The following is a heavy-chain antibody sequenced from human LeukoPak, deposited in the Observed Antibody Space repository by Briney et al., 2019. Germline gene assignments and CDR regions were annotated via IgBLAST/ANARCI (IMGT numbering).Heavy chain of an antibody. D-gene: IGHD3-10*01. CDR1: GYTFTSYW. Sequence: GESLKISCKGSGYTFTSYWIGWVRHMPGKGREWMGIIYPGDADTRYSPSFQGQVTISADKYISTASLQWSSLKGSDTAMYYCATYRYYIEGYNWFDPWGQGTLVTVFS. CDR2: IYPGDADT. CDR3: ATYRYYIEGYNWFDP. J-gene: IGHJ5*02. V-gene: IGHV5-51*01.